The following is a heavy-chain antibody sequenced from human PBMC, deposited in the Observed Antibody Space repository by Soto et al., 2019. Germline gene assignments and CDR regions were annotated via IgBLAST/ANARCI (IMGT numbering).Heavy chain of an antibody. J-gene: IGHJ3*02. D-gene: IGHD3-3*01. CDR3: AKPRRMRAVADFWRGAIDI. CDR1: GFTFSSYG. V-gene: IGHV3-30*18. CDR2: ISYDGSNK. Sequence: GGSLRLSCAASGFTFSSYGMHWVRQAPGKGLEWVAVISYDGSNKYYADSVKGRFTISRDNSKNTLYLQMNSLRAEDTAVYYCAKPRRMRAVADFWRGAIDIWCQGTMVTVS.